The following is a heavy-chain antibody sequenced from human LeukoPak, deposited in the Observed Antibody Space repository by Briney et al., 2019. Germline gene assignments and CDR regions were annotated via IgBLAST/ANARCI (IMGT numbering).Heavy chain of an antibody. V-gene: IGHV3-43*02. CDR1: GFTFSSYS. J-gene: IGHJ4*02. CDR2: ISGDGGST. Sequence: GGSLRLSCAASGFTFSSYSMNCVRQAPGKGLEWVSLISGDGGSTYYADSVKGRFTISRDNSKYSLYLQMNSLRTEDAAFYYCAKDPYSSGWYVSYWGQGTLVTVSS. CDR3: AKDPYSSGWYVSY. D-gene: IGHD6-19*01.